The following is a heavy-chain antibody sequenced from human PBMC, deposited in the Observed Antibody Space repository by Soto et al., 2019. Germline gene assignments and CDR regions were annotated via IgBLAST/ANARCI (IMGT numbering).Heavy chain of an antibody. Sequence: SETLSLTCAVYGGSFSGYYWSWIRQHPGKGLEWIGEINHSGSTNYNPSLKSRVTISVDTSKNQFSLKLSSVTAADTAVYYCAREVGEAVAGDAFDIWGQGTMVTVSS. CDR1: GGSFSGYY. J-gene: IGHJ3*02. CDR3: AREVGEAVAGDAFDI. CDR2: INHSGST. D-gene: IGHD6-19*01. V-gene: IGHV4-34*01.